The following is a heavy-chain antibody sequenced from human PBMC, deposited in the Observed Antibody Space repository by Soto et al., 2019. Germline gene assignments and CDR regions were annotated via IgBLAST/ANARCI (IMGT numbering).Heavy chain of an antibody. D-gene: IGHD5-18*01. Sequence: PSETLSLTCTVSGGSISSNYWSWIRQPPGKGLEWIGNIYYSGSTYYNPSLKSRVTISVDTSKNQFSLKLSSVTAADTAVYYCARLVWSYGTWFDPWGQGTLVTVSS. CDR3: ARLVWSYGTWFDP. V-gene: IGHV4-59*08. CDR1: GGSISSNY. J-gene: IGHJ5*02. CDR2: IYYSGST.